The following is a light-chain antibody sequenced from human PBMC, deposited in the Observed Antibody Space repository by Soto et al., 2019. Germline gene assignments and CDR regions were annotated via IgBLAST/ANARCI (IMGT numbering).Light chain of an antibody. J-gene: IGKJ4*01. CDR2: ATS. CDR1: QSISRY. CDR3: QQSYSTPFT. Sequence: DIQMTQSPSSLSASVGDRVTITCRASQSISRYLNWYQLKPGKAPELLIYATSNLQSEVPSRFSGSGSGPDFTLTVNTLQPEDFATYYCQQSYSTPFTFGGGTKVDIK. V-gene: IGKV1-39*01.